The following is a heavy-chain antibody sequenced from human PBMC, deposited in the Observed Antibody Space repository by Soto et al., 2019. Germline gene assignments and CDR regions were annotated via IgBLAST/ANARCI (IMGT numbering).Heavy chain of an antibody. CDR2: VNADNGKT. V-gene: IGHV1-3*01. CDR1: GYTFSTYA. J-gene: IGHJ4*02. Sequence: RASVKVSCKASGYTFSTYAMHWVRQAPGQRLEWMGWVNADNGKTEYSQKFQDRVTITRDTSASTAYMELSSLRSEDTAVYYCARDIFGVIIIGVSDFWGQGTVVTVSS. CDR3: ARDIFGVIIIGVSDF. D-gene: IGHD3-3*01.